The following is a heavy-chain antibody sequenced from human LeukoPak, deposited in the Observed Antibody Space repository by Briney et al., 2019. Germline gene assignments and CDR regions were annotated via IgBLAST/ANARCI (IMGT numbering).Heavy chain of an antibody. V-gene: IGHV1-58*01. Sequence: SVKVSCKASGFTSTNFAVQWVRRARGQRLEWIGWIIVGSGATKCAQDFQERVTITRDLSTSTLYMELRSLTSEDTAVYYCAADLSNPRMGASYLDSWGQGTPVTVSS. CDR2: IIVGSGAT. CDR3: AADLSNPRMGASYLDS. D-gene: IGHD3-16*01. CDR1: GFTSTNFA. J-gene: IGHJ4*02.